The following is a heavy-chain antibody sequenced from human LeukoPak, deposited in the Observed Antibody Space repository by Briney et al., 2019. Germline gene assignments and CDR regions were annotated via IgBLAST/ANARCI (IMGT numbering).Heavy chain of an antibody. Sequence: GGSLRLSCAASGFTFSNYAMSWVRQAPGKGLEWVSAVSGSGSSTYYADSVKGRFTISRDNSKNTLYLQMNSLRVEDTAVYYCARDSRSFIVMITEPRKNLVDYWGQGTLVTVSS. V-gene: IGHV3-23*01. CDR3: ARDSRSFIVMITEPRKNLVDY. J-gene: IGHJ4*02. CDR2: VSGSGSST. CDR1: GFTFSNYA. D-gene: IGHD3-16*01.